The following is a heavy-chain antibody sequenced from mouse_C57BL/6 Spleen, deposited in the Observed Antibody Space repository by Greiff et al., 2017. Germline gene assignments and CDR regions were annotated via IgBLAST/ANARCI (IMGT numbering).Heavy chain of an antibody. J-gene: IGHJ4*01. CDR3: ARDPEDYAMDY. CDR1: GFTFSDYG. CDR2: ISSGSSTI. V-gene: IGHV5-17*01. Sequence: DVKLVESGGGLVKPGGSLKLSCAASGFTFSDYGMHWVRQAPEKGLEWVAYISSGSSTIYYADTVKGRFTISRDNAKNTLFLQMTSLRSEDTAMYYCARDPEDYAMDYWGQGTSVTVSS.